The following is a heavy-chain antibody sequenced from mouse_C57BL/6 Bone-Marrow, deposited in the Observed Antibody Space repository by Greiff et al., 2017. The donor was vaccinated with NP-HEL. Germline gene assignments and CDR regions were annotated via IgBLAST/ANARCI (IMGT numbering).Heavy chain of an antibody. CDR1: GFTFSDYG. V-gene: IGHV5-17*01. D-gene: IGHD2-1*01. CDR2: ISSGSSTI. J-gene: IGHJ3*01. Sequence: EVKLVESGGGLVKPGGSLKLSCAASGFTFSDYGMHWVRQAPEKGLEWVAYISSGSSTIYYADTVKGRFTISRDNAKNTLFLQMTSLRSEDTAMYYCAREGGNWFAYWGQGTLVTVSA. CDR3: AREGGNWFAY.